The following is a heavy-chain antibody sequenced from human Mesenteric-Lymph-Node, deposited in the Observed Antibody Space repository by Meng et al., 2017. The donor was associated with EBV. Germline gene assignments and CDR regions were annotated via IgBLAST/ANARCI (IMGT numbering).Heavy chain of an antibody. J-gene: IGHJ5*02. Sequence: QGQMEAAGPGLVKPSGTLSVTCNVSGDSVSGDNNYWSWIRQSPGRGLEWIGNIYFTGSTFYNPALKSRVTISGDTSKNQFSLKLTSVTAADTAVYYCAREGTTVTRWFDPWGPGTLVTVSS. V-gene: IGHV4-61*01. D-gene: IGHD4-11*01. CDR3: AREGTTVTRWFDP. CDR2: IYFTGST. CDR1: GDSVSGDNNY.